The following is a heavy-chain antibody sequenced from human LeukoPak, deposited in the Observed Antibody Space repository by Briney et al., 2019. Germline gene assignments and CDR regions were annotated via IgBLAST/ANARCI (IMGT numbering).Heavy chain of an antibody. CDR3: KKRSGVYSDNSGVFDY. J-gene: IGHJ4*02. CDR1: GFTFRNFG. D-gene: IGHD4-4*01. CDR2: ISSDGNDK. Sequence: GGSLRLSCAASGFTFRNFGMHWVRQAPGKGLEWVAVISSDGNDKYYANSVKGRFTISRDNSMNTLYLQMNSLRAEDTAIYYCKKRSGVYSDNSGVFDYWGQGALVTVSS. V-gene: IGHV3-30*18.